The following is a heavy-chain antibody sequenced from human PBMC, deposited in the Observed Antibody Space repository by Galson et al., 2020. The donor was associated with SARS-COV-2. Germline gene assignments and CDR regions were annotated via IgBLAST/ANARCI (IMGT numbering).Heavy chain of an antibody. CDR1: IGSMTSHY. D-gene: IGHD1-26*01. CDR3: AKLAERRRSSEDY. J-gene: IGHJ4*02. CDR2: IPYDGST. V-gene: IGHV4-59*08. Sequence: ETSETLSLTCAVSIGSMTSHYWSWIRQAPGKGLEWIGYIPYDGSTTYNPSLKSRVTISIDTSKNQFSLRLTSVTAADTALYYCAKLAERRRSSEDYWGQGTRVTVSS.